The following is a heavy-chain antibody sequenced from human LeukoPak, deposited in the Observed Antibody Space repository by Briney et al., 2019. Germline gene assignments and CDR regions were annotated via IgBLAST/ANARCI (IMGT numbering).Heavy chain of an antibody. CDR3: AREALGYYHDSSAEEVDY. CDR2: IYTSGST. CDR1: GGSISSGSYY. J-gene: IGHJ4*02. Sequence: SETLSLTCTVSGGSISSGSYYWSWIRQPAGKGLEWIGRIYTSGSTNYNPSLKSRVTISVDTSKNQFSLKLSSVTAADTAVYYCAREALGYYHDSSAEEVDYWGQGTLVTVSS. D-gene: IGHD3-22*01. V-gene: IGHV4-61*02.